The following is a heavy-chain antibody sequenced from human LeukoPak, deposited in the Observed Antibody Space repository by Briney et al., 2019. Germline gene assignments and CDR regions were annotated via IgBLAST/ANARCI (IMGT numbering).Heavy chain of an antibody. V-gene: IGHV1-3*01. CDR1: GYTFTSYA. J-gene: IGHJ5*02. CDR2: INAGNGNT. D-gene: IGHD6-13*01. CDR3: ARAPPYPPGIWFDP. Sequence: ASVKVSCKASGYTFTSYAMHWVRQAPGQRLEWMGWINAGNGNTKYSQKFQGRVTITRDTSASTAYMELSSPRSEDTAVYYCARAPPYPPGIWFDPWGQGTLVTVSS.